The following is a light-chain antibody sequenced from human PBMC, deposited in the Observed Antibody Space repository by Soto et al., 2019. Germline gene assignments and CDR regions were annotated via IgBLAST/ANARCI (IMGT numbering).Light chain of an antibody. V-gene: IGLV2-23*01. CDR1: SSDVGSYNL. CDR3: CSYAGSSTFYV. CDR2: EGS. Sequence: QPVLTQPASVSGSPGQSITLSCTGTSSDVGSYNLVSWYQQHPGKAPKLMIYEGSKRPSGVSNRFSGSKSGNTASLTISGLQAEDEADYYCCSYAGSSTFYVFGTGTKVTVL. J-gene: IGLJ1*01.